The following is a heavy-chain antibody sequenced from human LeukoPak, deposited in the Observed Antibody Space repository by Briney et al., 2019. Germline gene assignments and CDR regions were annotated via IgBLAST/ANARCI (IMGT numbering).Heavy chain of an antibody. D-gene: IGHD6-13*01. Sequence: PGRSLRLSCAASGFPFNAYWMTWVRQAPGKGLEWVANIRQDGDTKYYVDSVKGRFTISRDNAMNSLYLQMYSLRAEDTAIYYCARSLPYGTTWYGRSDFWGQGTLVTVSS. V-gene: IGHV3-7*03. CDR3: ARSLPYGTTWYGRSDF. CDR2: IRQDGDTK. CDR1: GFPFNAYW. J-gene: IGHJ4*02.